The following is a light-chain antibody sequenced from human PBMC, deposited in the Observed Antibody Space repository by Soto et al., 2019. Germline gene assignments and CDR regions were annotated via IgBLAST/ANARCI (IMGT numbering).Light chain of an antibody. Sequence: EIVLTQSPGTLSLSPGERATFSCRASQSLNINYLAWYQQKPGQAPRLLIYGVSSRATGIPDRFSGSGSGTDFTLTISRLEPEDFAVFYCHQCDSSPWTFGQGTKVDIK. CDR3: HQCDSSPWT. CDR2: GVS. CDR1: QSLNINY. V-gene: IGKV3-20*01. J-gene: IGKJ1*01.